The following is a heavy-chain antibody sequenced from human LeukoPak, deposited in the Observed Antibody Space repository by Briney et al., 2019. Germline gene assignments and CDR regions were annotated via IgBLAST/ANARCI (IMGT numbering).Heavy chain of an antibody. Sequence: ASVKVSCKASGYTFTSYYMHWVRQAPGQGLEWMGIINPSGGSTSYAQKFQGGVTMTRDTSTSTVYMELSSLRSEHTAVYYCARVGTSLQSEWGQGTLVTVSS. J-gene: IGHJ4*02. CDR2: INPSGGST. V-gene: IGHV1-46*01. CDR3: ARVGTSLQSE. CDR1: GYTFTSYY. D-gene: IGHD5-24*01.